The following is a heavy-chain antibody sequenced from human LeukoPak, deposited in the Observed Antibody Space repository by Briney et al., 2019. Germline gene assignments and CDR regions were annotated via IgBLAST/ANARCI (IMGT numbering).Heavy chain of an antibody. D-gene: IGHD6-19*01. CDR2: IYYSGST. J-gene: IGHJ3*02. V-gene: IGHV4-39*01. CDR1: SGSINSSSYY. CDR3: ARHQWLVPDAIDI. Sequence: SETLSLTCTVSSGSINSSSYYWGWIRQPPGKGLEWIGTIYYSGSTSYNPSLKSRVTISVDTSKNQFSLKLSSVTAADTAVYYCARHQWLVPDAIDIWGQGTMVTVSS.